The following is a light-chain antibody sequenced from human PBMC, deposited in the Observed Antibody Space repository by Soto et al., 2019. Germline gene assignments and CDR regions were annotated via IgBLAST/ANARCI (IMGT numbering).Light chain of an antibody. CDR1: ESVTNY. CDR3: QQRSDWPWT. Sequence: EIVLTQSPATLSLSPVERGALSCRSGESVTNYLAWYQQKPGQAPRLLVYDVSNRATGIPARFSGGGSGTDFTLTISNLEPEDFAVYYCQQRSDWPWTFGQGTKVDIK. J-gene: IGKJ1*01. CDR2: DVS. V-gene: IGKV3-11*01.